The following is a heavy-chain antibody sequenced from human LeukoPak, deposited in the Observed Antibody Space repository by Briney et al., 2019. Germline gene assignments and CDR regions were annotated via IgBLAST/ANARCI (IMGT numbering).Heavy chain of an antibody. D-gene: IGHD3-10*01. CDR2: IIPIFHTT. CDR3: ARPRFPYYRLSGPDYYYMDV. CDR1: GGTFSNYA. Sequence: GASVKVSCKASGGTFSNYAISWVRQAPGQGLEWMGGIIPIFHTTNYAQKFQGRVTITADKSTTTAYMELSGLKSEDTAVYYCARPRFPYYRLSGPDYYYMDVWGKGTTVTVSS. V-gene: IGHV1-69*06. J-gene: IGHJ6*03.